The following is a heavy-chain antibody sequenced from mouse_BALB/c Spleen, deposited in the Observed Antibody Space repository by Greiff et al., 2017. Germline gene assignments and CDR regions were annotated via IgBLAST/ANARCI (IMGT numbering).Heavy chain of an antibody. V-gene: IGHV1-5*01. D-gene: IGHD1-1*01. Sequence: EVQLQQSGTVLARPGASVKMSCKASGYTFTSYWMHWVKQRPGQGLEWIGAIYPGNSDTSYNQKFKGKAKLTAVTSTSTAYMELSSLTNEDSAVYYCTRSGYYGSNYFDYWGQGTTLTVSS. CDR1: GYTFTSYW. J-gene: IGHJ2*01. CDR3: TRSGYYGSNYFDY. CDR2: IYPGNSDT.